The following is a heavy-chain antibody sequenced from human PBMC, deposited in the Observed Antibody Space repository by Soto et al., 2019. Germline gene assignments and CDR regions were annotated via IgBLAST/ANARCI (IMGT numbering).Heavy chain of an antibody. J-gene: IGHJ4*02. CDR3: ARDPLGGDYFDY. V-gene: IGHV3-21*01. D-gene: IGHD6-25*01. CDR1: GFTFSSYS. Sequence: GGSLRLSCAASGFTFSSYSMNWVRQAPGKGLEWVSSISSSSSYIYYADSVKGRFTISRDNAKNSLYLQMNSLRAEDTAVYYCARDPLGGDYFDYWGQGTLVTVSS. CDR2: ISSSSSYI.